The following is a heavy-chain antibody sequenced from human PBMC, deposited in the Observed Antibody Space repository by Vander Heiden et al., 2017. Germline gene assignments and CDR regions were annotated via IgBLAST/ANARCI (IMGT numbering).Heavy chain of an antibody. Sequence: QMQLVQSGPEVKKPGTSVKVSCKASGFTFTSSAVQWVRQARGQRLEWIGWIDVGSGNTNYAQRFQERVTITRDMSTSTAYMELSSLRSEDTAVYYCAAYSSRTSYWFDPWGQGTLVTVSS. CDR1: GFTFTSSA. CDR2: IDVGSGNT. J-gene: IGHJ5*02. V-gene: IGHV1-58*01. CDR3: AAYSSRTSYWFDP. D-gene: IGHD6-13*01.